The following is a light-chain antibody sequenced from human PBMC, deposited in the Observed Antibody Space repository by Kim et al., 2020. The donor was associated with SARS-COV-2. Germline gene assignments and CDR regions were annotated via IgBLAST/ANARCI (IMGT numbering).Light chain of an antibody. V-gene: IGLV1-51*01. CDR1: DSNIGTNY. Sequence: GQRITISWFGTDSNIGTNYVAWYQQFPGTAPKLLIYDNDQRPSGIPDRFSASKSGTSATLAITGLQPGDDADYYCGAWESRLNVEVFGGGTKLTVL. CDR3: GAWESRLNVEV. CDR2: DND. J-gene: IGLJ3*02.